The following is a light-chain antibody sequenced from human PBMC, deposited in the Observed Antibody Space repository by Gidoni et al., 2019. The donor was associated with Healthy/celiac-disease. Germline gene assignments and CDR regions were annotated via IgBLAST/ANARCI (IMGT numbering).Light chain of an antibody. CDR2: AAS. V-gene: IGKV1-39*01. CDR3: QQSDSIPWT. Sequence: ITQSPSSLSPSVGARVTITCRASRSISSYLNWYQQKPGKAPKLLIYAASSLKRGVPSRFSGSGSGTDFTFTISSLQPEDFATYYCQQSDSIPWTFGPGTKVDIK. CDR1: RSISSY. J-gene: IGKJ1*01.